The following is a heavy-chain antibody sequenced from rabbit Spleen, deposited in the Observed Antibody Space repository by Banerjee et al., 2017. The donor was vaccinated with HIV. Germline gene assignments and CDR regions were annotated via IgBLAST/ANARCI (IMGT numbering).Heavy chain of an antibody. Sequence: QSLEESVGDLVKPGPSLTLTCIASGVSFSGNSYMCWVRQASGKGLEWIVCIDTGSSGNTYSAIWAKGRFTISKTSSTTVTLQMTSLTAADTATYFCARDTGTSFSTYGMDLWGPGTLVTVS. J-gene: IGHJ6*01. D-gene: IGHD8-1*01. CDR1: GVSFSGNSY. CDR2: IDTGSSGNT. CDR3: ARDTGTSFSTYGMDL. V-gene: IGHV1S40*01.